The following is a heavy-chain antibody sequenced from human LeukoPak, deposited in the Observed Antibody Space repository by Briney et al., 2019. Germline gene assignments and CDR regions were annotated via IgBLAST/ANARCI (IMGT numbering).Heavy chain of an antibody. CDR2: IIPIFGTA. D-gene: IGHD5-12*01. J-gene: IGHJ6*03. Sequence: SVKVSCKASGGTFSSYAISWVRQAPGQGLEWMGGIIPIFGTANYTQKFQGRVTITADESTSTAYMELSSLRSDDTAVYYCASSSSGYDYYYYYMDVWGKGTTVTVSS. V-gene: IGHV1-69*13. CDR1: GGTFSSYA. CDR3: ASSSSGYDYYYYYMDV.